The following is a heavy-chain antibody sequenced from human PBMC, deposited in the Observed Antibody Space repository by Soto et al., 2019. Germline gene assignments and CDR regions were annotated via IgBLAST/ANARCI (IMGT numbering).Heavy chain of an antibody. CDR1: GYTFTSYG. V-gene: IGHV1-18*01. J-gene: IGHJ3*02. D-gene: IGHD6-19*01. Sequence: VASVKVSCKASGYTFTSYGISWVRQAPGQGLEWMGWISAYNGNTNYAQKLQGRVTMTTDTSTSTAYMELRSLRSDDTAVYYCARDQGKYSSGWYSSPAFDIWGQGTMVTVSS. CDR2: ISAYNGNT. CDR3: ARDQGKYSSGWYSSPAFDI.